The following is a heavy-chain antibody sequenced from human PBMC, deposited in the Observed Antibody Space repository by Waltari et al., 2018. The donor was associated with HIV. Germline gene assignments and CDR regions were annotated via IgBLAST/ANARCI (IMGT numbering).Heavy chain of an antibody. Sequence: QMQLVQSGPEVKKPGTSVKVSCKASGFTFTSSAVQWVRQARGQRLEWLGWIVVGSGNTNYAQKFQERVTITRDMSTSTAYMELSGLRSEDTAVYYWAAVSLPTEYYYGMDVWGQGTTVTVSS. CDR2: IVVGSGNT. CDR3: AAVSLPTEYYYGMDV. J-gene: IGHJ6*02. V-gene: IGHV1-58*01. D-gene: IGHD1-20*01. CDR1: GFTFTSSA.